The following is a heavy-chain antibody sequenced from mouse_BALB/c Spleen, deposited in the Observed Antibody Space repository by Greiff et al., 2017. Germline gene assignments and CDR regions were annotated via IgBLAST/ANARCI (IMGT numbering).Heavy chain of an antibody. V-gene: IGHV1S127*01. CDR1: GYTFPSYW. D-gene: IGHD2-1*01. CDR2: IDPSDSYT. Sequence: HVQLQQSGAELVKPGASVKMSFKASGYTFPSYWVHWVKQRPGQGREWIGVIDPSDSYTSYNQKFKGKATLTVDTSSSTAYMQLSSLTSEDSAVYYCTRGDGNSYYYAMDYWGQGTSVTVSS. CDR3: TRGDGNSYYYAMDY. J-gene: IGHJ4*01.